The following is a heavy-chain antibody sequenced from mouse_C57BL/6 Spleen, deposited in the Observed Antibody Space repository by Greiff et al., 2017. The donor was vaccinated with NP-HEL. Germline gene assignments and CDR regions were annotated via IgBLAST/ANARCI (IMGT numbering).Heavy chain of an antibody. CDR3: ARRRGGHGAYYFDY. CDR1: GYTFTDYN. Sequence: VHVKQSGPELVKPGASVKIPCKASGYTFTDYNMDWVKQSHGKSLEWIGDINPNNGGTIYNQKFKGKATLTVDKSSSTAYMELRSLTSEDTAVYYCARRRGGHGAYYFDYWGQGTTLTVSS. V-gene: IGHV1-18*01. J-gene: IGHJ2*01. CDR2: INPNNGGT. D-gene: IGHD3-1*01.